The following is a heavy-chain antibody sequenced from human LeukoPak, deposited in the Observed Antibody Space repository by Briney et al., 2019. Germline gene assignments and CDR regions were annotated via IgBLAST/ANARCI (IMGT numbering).Heavy chain of an antibody. CDR3: ARDRGTPGNYFDY. D-gene: IGHD1-1*01. J-gene: IGHJ4*02. V-gene: IGHV4-31*03. Sequence: SQTLSLTCTVSGGSISSGGYYWSWIRQHPGKGLEWIGYIYYSGSTYYNPSLKSGVTISVDTSKNQFSLKLSSVTAADTAVYYCARDRGTPGNYFDYWGQGTLVTVSS. CDR1: GGSISSGGYY. CDR2: IYYSGST.